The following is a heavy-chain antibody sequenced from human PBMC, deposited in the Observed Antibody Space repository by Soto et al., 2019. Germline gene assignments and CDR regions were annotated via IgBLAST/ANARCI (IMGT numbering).Heavy chain of an antibody. CDR2: MNPNSGNT. Sequence: GASVKVSCKASGYTFTSYDINWVRQATEQGLEWMGWMNPNSGNTGYAQKFQGRVTMTRNTSISTAYMELSSLRSEDTAVYYCARGGGITIFGVVPHSGMDVWGQGTTVTV. J-gene: IGHJ6*02. CDR3: ARGGGITIFGVVPHSGMDV. V-gene: IGHV1-8*01. D-gene: IGHD3-3*01. CDR1: GYTFTSYD.